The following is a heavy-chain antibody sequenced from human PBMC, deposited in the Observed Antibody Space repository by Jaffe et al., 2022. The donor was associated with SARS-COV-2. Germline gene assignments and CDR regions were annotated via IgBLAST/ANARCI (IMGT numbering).Heavy chain of an antibody. CDR3: ARHLRTSSGSHWFDP. CDR2: IYYSGST. Sequence: QLQLQESGPGLVKPSETLSLTCTVSGGSISSSSYYWGWIRQPPGKGLEWIGSIYYSGSTYYNPSLKSRVTISVDTSKNQFSLKLSSVTAADTAVYYCARHLRTSSGSHWFDPWGQGTLVTVSS. CDR1: GGSISSSSYY. D-gene: IGHD3-22*01. J-gene: IGHJ5*02. V-gene: IGHV4-39*01.